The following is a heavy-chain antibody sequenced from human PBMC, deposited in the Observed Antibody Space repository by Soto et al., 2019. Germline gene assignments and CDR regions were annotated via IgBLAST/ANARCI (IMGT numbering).Heavy chain of an antibody. V-gene: IGHV4-59*01. CDR3: ARWGYGSGSFYRDAFDI. J-gene: IGHJ3*02. D-gene: IGHD3-10*01. Sequence: LSLTCTVSGVSISSYYWSWIRQPPGKGLDWIGHVSHSGSTEYNPSLKSRVTISVDTSKNQFSLKMNSVTVADTAVYYCARWGYGSGSFYRDAFDIWGQGTLVTGSS. CDR1: GVSISSYY. CDR2: VSHSGST.